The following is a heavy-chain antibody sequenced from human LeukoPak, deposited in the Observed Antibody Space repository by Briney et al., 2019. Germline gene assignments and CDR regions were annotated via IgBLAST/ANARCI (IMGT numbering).Heavy chain of an antibody. J-gene: IGHJ4*02. Sequence: GGSLRLSCAASGFTFGSYSMNWVGQAPGKGLEWVSCISSSSSYIYYADSVKGRFTTSRDNAKNSLYLQMNSLRAEDTAVYYCARDLRSSGYYAFDYWGQGTLVTVSS. CDR1: GFTFGSYS. D-gene: IGHD3-22*01. CDR3: ARDLRSSGYYAFDY. CDR2: ISSSSSYI. V-gene: IGHV3-21*01.